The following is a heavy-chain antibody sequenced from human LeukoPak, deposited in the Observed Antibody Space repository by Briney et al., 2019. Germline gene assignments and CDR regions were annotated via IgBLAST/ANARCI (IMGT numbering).Heavy chain of an antibody. CDR1: GGSFNSYY. Sequence: SETLSLTCTVSGGSFNSYYWSWIRQPPGKGLEWIAYIFYSGNTNYNPSLKSRVTMSVDPSKNQFSLKLSSVTAADSAVYYCARDFKYYYGRGTSAFDIWGQGKLVTVSS. J-gene: IGHJ3*02. V-gene: IGHV4-59*01. CDR2: IFYSGNT. CDR3: ARDFKYYYGRGTSAFDI. D-gene: IGHD3-10*02.